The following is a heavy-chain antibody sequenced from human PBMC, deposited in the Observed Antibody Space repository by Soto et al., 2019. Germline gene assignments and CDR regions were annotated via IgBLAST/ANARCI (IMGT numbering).Heavy chain of an antibody. CDR2: IYYTGAA. CDR3: ARGTFNTISFDF. CDR1: GGSAATGGTY. V-gene: IGHV4-31*03. D-gene: IGHD2-2*01. Sequence: SETLSLTCSVSGGSAATGGTYWSWARLLPGKGLQWVGYIYYTGAAYYNPALQSRVTISLDTSENQFSLKLTSVTAADTAVYFCARGTFNTISFDFWSQGRQVTVSS. J-gene: IGHJ4*02.